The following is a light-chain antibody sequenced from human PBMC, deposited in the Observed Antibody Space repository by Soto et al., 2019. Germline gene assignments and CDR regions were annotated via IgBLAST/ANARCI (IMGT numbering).Light chain of an antibody. CDR3: QTWCTDSWV. CDR1: NSDVGGYNH. V-gene: IGLV2-14*03. J-gene: IGLJ3*02. CDR2: DVT. Sequence: QSALTQPASVSGSPGQSITISCTGTNSDVGGYNHVSWYRQYPGNAPKLIIYDVTTRPSGVSDRFSGSSSGAERSLTISSLQSEDEADYYCQTWCTDSWVFGAGTKLTVL.